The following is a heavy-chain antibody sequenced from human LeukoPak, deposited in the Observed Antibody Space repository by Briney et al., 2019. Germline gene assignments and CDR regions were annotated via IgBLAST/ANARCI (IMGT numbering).Heavy chain of an antibody. CDR2: IYYGGGT. CDR1: GGSISSSSYY. Sequence: SETLSLTCTVSGGSISSSSYYWGWIRQPPGKGLEWIGSIYYGGGTYYNPSLKSRVTMSVDTSKNQFSLKLSSVTAADTGVYYCASGSHYGYSSGWLFYWGQGTLVTVSS. V-gene: IGHV4-39*01. CDR3: ASGSHYGYSSGWLFY. D-gene: IGHD6-19*01. J-gene: IGHJ4*02.